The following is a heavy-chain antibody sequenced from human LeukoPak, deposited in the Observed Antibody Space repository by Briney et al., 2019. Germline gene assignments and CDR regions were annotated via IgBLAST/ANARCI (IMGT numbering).Heavy chain of an antibody. CDR3: ARSPASGSYFLHFDY. V-gene: IGHV2-5*01. CDR1: AFSLPSHDGA. D-gene: IGHD3-10*01. Sequence: KLSGPTLVKPTPTLTLTCTVSAFSLPSHDGAVGWIRQPPGKAPEWLALISWNDVKRYNPSLRSRLRVTKDIPRDQVFLTVTNVDPVDTATYYCARSPASGSYFLHFDYWGQGILVTVSS. J-gene: IGHJ4*02. CDR2: ISWNDVK.